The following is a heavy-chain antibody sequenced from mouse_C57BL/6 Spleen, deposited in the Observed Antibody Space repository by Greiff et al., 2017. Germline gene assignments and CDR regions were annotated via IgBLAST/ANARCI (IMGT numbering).Heavy chain of an antibody. CDR1: GYTFTSYW. J-gene: IGHJ4*01. D-gene: IGHD1-1*01. CDR2: IDPSDSYT. CDR3: ARRNYGGYMDY. V-gene: IGHV1-69*01. Sequence: QVQLKQPGAELVMPGASVKLSCKASGYTFTSYWMHWVKQRPGQGLEWIGEIDPSDSYTNYNQKFKGKSTLTVDKSSSTAYMQLSSLTSEDSAVYYRARRNYGGYMDYWGQGTSVTVSS.